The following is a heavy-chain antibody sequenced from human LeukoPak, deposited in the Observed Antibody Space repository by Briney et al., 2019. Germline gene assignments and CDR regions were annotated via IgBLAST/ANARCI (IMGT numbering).Heavy chain of an antibody. CDR1: GGSFSGYY. V-gene: IGHV4-34*01. Sequence: SETLSLTCAVYGGSFSGYYWSWIRQPPGKGLEWIGEINHSGGTNYNPSLKSRVTISVDTSKNQFSLKLSSVTAADTAVYYCARMGRGVYYYYGMDVWGQGTTVTVSS. J-gene: IGHJ6*02. D-gene: IGHD3-10*01. CDR3: ARMGRGVYYYYGMDV. CDR2: INHSGGT.